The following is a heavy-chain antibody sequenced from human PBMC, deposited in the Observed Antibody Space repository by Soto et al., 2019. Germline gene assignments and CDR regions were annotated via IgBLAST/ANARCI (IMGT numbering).Heavy chain of an antibody. V-gene: IGHV4-59*01. CDR2: IYYSGST. J-gene: IGHJ3*02. CDR3: AREHLIYGSGPLRAFDI. CDR1: GGSISSYY. Sequence: PSETLSLTCTVSGGSISSYYWSWIRQPPGKGLEWIGYIYYSGSTNYNTSLKSRVTISVDTSKNQFSLKLSSVTAADTAVYYCAREHLIYGSGPLRAFDIWGQGTMVTVSS. D-gene: IGHD3-10*01.